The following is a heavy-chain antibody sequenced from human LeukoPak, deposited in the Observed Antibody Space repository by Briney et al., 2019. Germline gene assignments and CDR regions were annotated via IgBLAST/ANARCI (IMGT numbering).Heavy chain of an antibody. CDR3: ARVPATGTQFDY. D-gene: IGHD6-13*01. Sequence: GGSLRLSCTASRLTFNNYWMHWVRQAPGKGLVWVSRINIDGSSISYADSVKGRFTISRDNAKNTLYLQMNSLRAEDTAVYYCARVPATGTQFDYWGQGTLATVSS. V-gene: IGHV3-74*01. J-gene: IGHJ4*02. CDR2: INIDGSSI. CDR1: RLTFNNYW.